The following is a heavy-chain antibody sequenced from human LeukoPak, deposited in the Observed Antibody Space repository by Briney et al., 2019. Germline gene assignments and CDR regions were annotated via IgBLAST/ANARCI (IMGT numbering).Heavy chain of an antibody. CDR1: GFSLSTSGMR. Sequence: SGPALVKPTQTLTLTCTFSGFSLSTSGMRVSWIRRPPAKALEWLARIDWDDDKFYSTSLKTRLTISKDTSKNQVVLTMTNMDPVDTATYYCARIYSSGWYDYWGQEPWSPSPQ. CDR3: ARIYSSGWYDY. V-gene: IGHV2-70*04. D-gene: IGHD6-19*01. J-gene: IGHJ4*01. CDR2: IDWDDDK.